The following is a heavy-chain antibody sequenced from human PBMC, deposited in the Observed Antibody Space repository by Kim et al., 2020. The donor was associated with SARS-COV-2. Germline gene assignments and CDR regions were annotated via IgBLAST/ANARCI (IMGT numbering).Heavy chain of an antibody. Sequence: GGSLRLSCAASGFTFSSYGMHWVRQAPGKGLEWVAVISYDGSNKYYADSVKGRFTISRDNSKNTLYLQMNSLRAEDTAVYYCAKGSHSYGMDVWGQGTTVTVSS. J-gene: IGHJ6*02. CDR3: AKGSHSYGMDV. CDR2: ISYDGSNK. V-gene: IGHV3-30*18. CDR1: GFTFSSYG.